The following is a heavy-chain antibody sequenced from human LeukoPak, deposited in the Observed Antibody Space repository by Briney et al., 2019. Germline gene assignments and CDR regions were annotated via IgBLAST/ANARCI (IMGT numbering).Heavy chain of an antibody. V-gene: IGHV4-31*03. CDR2: IYYSGST. J-gene: IGHJ2*01. D-gene: IGHD2-15*01. CDR1: GGSIGSGAYY. CDR3: ARGYCSGGNCYYFDL. Sequence: LQTLPLTCTVSGGSIGSGAYYWTCIRQQPGKGLELIGYIYYSGSTYYNTSLKSRVTISVDTSKNQISLKLSSVTAADTAMYYCARGYCSGGNCYYFDLRGRGTLVTVSS.